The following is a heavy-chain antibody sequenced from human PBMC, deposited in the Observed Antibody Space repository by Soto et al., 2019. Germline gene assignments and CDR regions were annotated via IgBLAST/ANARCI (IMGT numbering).Heavy chain of an antibody. Sequence: GGSLRLSCADSGFILRNYWMSWVRQAPGMGLQWVASIKEDGSEKYYVDPVKGRFTISGENAKNSLYLQMNSLRAEDTAVYYCARYRSLDPWGQGILVTVSS. CDR3: ARYRSLDP. D-gene: IGHD3-16*02. J-gene: IGHJ5*02. V-gene: IGHV3-7*03. CDR2: IKEDGSEK. CDR1: GFILRNYW.